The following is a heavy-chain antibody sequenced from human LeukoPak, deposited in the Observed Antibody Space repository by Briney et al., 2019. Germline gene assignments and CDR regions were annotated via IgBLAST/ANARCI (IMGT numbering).Heavy chain of an antibody. CDR1: GFTFSDYY. CDR3: ARVRYNWNYDY. D-gene: IGHD1-7*01. CDR2: ISSSGSTI. J-gene: IGHJ4*02. V-gene: IGHV3-11*04. Sequence: GGSLRLSCAASGFTFSDYYMSWIRQAPGKGPEWVSYISSSGSTIYYADSVKGRFTISRDNAKNSLYLQMNSLRAEDTAVYYCARVRYNWNYDYWGQGTLVTVSS.